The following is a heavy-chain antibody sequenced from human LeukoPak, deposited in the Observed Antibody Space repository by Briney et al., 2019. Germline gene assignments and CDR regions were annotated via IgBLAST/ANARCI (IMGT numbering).Heavy chain of an antibody. J-gene: IGHJ4*02. Sequence: ASVKVSCKASGYTFTSYDINWVRQATGQGLEWMGWMNPNSGNTGYAQKFQGRVTMTRNTSISTAYMELSSLRSEDTAVYYCARASRPGGDSSGYDFDYWGQGTLVTVSS. CDR3: ARASRPGGDSSGYDFDY. V-gene: IGHV1-8*01. CDR2: MNPNSGNT. D-gene: IGHD3-22*01. CDR1: GYTFTSYD.